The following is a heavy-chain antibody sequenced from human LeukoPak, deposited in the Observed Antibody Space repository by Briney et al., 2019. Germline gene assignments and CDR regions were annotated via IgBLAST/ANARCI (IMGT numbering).Heavy chain of an antibody. CDR2: ICYTGNT. V-gene: IGHV4-39*01. J-gene: IGHJ4*02. CDR3: ARSPGYCSGGSCYPVAYYFDY. CDR1: GVSISSTKTC. D-gene: IGHD2-15*01. Sequence: RPSETLSLTCAVSGVSISSTKTCGDWIRQPPGKGMEWIGTICYTGNTYYKPSLKSRVTISVDSSKNQFSLKLNSLIAADTAVYYCARSPGYCSGGSCYPVAYYFDYWGQGTLVTVSS.